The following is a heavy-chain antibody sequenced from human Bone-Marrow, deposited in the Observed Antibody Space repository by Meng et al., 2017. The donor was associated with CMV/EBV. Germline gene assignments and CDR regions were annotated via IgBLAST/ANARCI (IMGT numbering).Heavy chain of an antibody. CDR3: AVEMSTVGDY. D-gene: IGHD5-24*01. Sequence: ASVKVSCKASGYTFTANYMHWVRQAPGQGLEWMGWINPNSGGTNYAQKFQGRVTMTRDTSISTVYMELNRLRSDDTAVYYCAVEMSTVGDYWGHGTLVTVSS. J-gene: IGHJ4*03. CDR2: INPNSGGT. V-gene: IGHV1-2*02. CDR1: GYTFTANY.